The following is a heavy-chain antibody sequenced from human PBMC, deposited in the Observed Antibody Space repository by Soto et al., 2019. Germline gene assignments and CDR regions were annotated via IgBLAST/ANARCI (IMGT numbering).Heavy chain of an antibody. CDR3: ARGDCSGGSCYSVDS. D-gene: IGHD2-15*01. CDR2: IYHKESS. V-gene: IGHV4-4*02. CDR1: GGSISSINW. J-gene: IGHJ3*02. Sequence: PSETLSLTCAVYGGSISSINWWRWVRQPPGKGMEWIGEIYHKESSNYNPSLKNRIAISVNKSKNQLSLKLSSVTAADTAVYYCARGDCSGGSCYSVDSWGQGTMVT.